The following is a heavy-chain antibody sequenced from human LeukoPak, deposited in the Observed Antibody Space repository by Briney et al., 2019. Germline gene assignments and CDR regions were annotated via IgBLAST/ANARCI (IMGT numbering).Heavy chain of an antibody. Sequence: ASVKVSCKASGYTFTGYYTHLVRQAPGQGLEWMGWINPNSGGTNYAQKFQGRVTMTRDTSISTAYMELSRLRSDDTAVYYCARDPDYYYYYYMDVWGKGTTVTVSS. CDR2: INPNSGGT. J-gene: IGHJ6*03. CDR3: ARDPDYYYYYYMDV. V-gene: IGHV1-2*02. CDR1: GYTFTGYY.